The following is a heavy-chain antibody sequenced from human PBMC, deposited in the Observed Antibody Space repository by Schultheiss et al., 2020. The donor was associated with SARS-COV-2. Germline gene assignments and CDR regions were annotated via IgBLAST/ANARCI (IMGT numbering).Heavy chain of an antibody. D-gene: IGHD7-27*01. CDR3: ARGGVLGKRWFDP. J-gene: IGHJ5*02. CDR1: GGSFSGYY. CDR2: INHSGST. Sequence: SETLSLTCAVYGGSFSGYYWSWIRQPPGKGLEWIGEINHSGSTNYNPSLKSRVTISVDTSKNQFSLKLSSVTAADTAVYYCARGGVLGKRWFDPWGQGTLVTVSS. V-gene: IGHV4-34*01.